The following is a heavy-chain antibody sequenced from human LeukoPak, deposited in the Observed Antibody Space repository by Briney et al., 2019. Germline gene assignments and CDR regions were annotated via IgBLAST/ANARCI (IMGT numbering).Heavy chain of an antibody. J-gene: IGHJ3*02. CDR1: GYIFTGHY. Sequence: ASVKVSCKTSGYIFTGHYIHWVRQAPGQGLEWMGWINPNSGGTNNAQKFQGRVTMTRDTSISTAYMELSRLRSDDTAVYYCARGGLSVTTEDAFDIWGQGTMFTVSS. CDR2: INPNSGGT. V-gene: IGHV1-2*02. CDR3: ARGGLSVTTEDAFDI. D-gene: IGHD4-17*01.